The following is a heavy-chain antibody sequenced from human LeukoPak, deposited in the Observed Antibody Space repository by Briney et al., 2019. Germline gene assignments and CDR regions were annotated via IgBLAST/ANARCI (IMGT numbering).Heavy chain of an antibody. Sequence: GGSLRLSCAASGFTVSSNYMSWVRQAPGKGLEWVSVIYSGGSTYYADSVKGRFTISRDNSKNTLYLQMNSLRAEDTAVYYCAKAGSGYCSSTSCYTPDYWGQGTLVTVSS. CDR2: IYSGGST. D-gene: IGHD2-2*02. J-gene: IGHJ4*02. CDR3: AKAGSGYCSSTSCYTPDY. CDR1: GFTVSSNY. V-gene: IGHV3-66*01.